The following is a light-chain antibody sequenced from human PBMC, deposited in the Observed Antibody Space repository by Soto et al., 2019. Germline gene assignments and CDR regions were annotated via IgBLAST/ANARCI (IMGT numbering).Light chain of an antibody. CDR1: TGAVTSGYY. V-gene: IGLV7-43*01. Sequence: QTVVTQEPSLTVSPGGTVTLTCASSTGAVTSGYYPNWFQQKPGQAPRSLIYSTGNKHPWTPARFSGSLLGGKAALTLSGVQPEDEAEYYCLLYLGYGVFGGGTKVTVL. CDR3: LLYLGYGV. J-gene: IGLJ3*02. CDR2: STG.